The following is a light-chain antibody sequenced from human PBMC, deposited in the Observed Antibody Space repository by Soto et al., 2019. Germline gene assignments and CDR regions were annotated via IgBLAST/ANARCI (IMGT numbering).Light chain of an antibody. CDR1: QSVSSSY. V-gene: IGKV3-20*01. J-gene: IGKJ3*01. CDR3: QQYGSSPPFT. CDR2: GAS. Sequence: EILLTQSPGTLSLSPGERVTLSCRASQSVSSSYLAWYQQKPGQAPRLLIYGASSRATGIPDRFSGSGSGTDFTLTISRLEPEDFAVYYCQQYGSSPPFTFGPGTKVDIK.